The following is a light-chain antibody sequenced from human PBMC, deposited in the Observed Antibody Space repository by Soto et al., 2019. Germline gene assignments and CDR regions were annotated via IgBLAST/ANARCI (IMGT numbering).Light chain of an antibody. Sequence: QSVLTQPPSVSGAPGQRVTISCTGSSSNIGAGYDVHWYQQRPGTAPKLLIYDNTNRPSGVPGRFSGSKSGTSASLAITGLQAEDEADYYCQSYDTSLNGYWVFGGGTKLT. CDR3: QSYDTSLNGYWV. CDR1: SSNIGAGYD. J-gene: IGLJ3*02. V-gene: IGLV1-40*01. CDR2: DNT.